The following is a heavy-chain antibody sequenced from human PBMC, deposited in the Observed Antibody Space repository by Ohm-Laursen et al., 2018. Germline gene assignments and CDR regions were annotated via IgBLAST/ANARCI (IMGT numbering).Heavy chain of an antibody. Sequence: WLRQPPGKGLEWIGNIYYSGSTYYNPSLRSRLTVSVDTSKNQFSLKLSSVTATDTAVYYCARAFWNGYNDAFDVWGQGTMVTVSS. J-gene: IGHJ3*01. D-gene: IGHD3-3*01. CDR3: ARAFWNGYNDAFDV. CDR2: IYYSGST. V-gene: IGHV4-39*01.